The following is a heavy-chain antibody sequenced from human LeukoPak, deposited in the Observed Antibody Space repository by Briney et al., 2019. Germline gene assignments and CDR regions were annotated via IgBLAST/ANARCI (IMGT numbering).Heavy chain of an antibody. Sequence: SETLSHTCAVYGGSFSGYYWSWIRQPPGKGLEWIGEINHSGSTNYNPSLKSRVTISVDTSKNQFSLKLSSVTAADTAVYYCARGGRYDSSGSTYYFDYWGQGTLVTVSS. D-gene: IGHD3-22*01. CDR2: INHSGST. CDR1: GGSFSGYY. J-gene: IGHJ4*02. V-gene: IGHV4-34*01. CDR3: ARGGRYDSSGSTYYFDY.